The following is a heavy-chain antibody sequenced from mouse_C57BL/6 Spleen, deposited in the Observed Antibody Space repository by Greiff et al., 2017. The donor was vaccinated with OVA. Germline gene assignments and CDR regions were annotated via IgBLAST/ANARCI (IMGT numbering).Heavy chain of an antibody. CDR1: GYTFTSYW. CDR2: IDPSDSYT. D-gene: IGHD3-3*01. J-gene: IGHJ4*01. CDR3: ARRGDEDAMDY. V-gene: IGHV1-69*01. Sequence: VQLQQPGAELVMPGASVKLSCKASGYTFTSYWMHWVKQRPGQGLEWIGEIDPSDSYTNYNQKFKGKSTLTVDKSSSTAYMQLSSLTSEDSAVYYCARRGDEDAMDYWGQGTSVTVSS.